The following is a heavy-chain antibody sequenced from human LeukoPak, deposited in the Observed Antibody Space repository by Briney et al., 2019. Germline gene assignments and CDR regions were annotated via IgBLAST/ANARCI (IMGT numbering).Heavy chain of an antibody. CDR1: GGSISSSSYY. D-gene: IGHD5-18*01. V-gene: IGHV4-39*07. CDR3: ARGRGVDTAMVTGAFDI. J-gene: IGHJ3*02. CDR2: IYHSGST. Sequence: SETLSLTCTVSGGSISSSSYYWGWIRQPPGKGLEWIGSIYHSGSTYYNPSLKSRVTISVDTSKNQFSLKLSSVTAADTAVYYCARGRGVDTAMVTGAFDIWGQGTMVTVSS.